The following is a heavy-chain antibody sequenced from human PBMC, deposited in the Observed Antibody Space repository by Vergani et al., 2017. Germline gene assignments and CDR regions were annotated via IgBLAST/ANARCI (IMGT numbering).Heavy chain of an antibody. CDR3: AKGNKRYQLLFDY. D-gene: IGHD2-2*01. J-gene: IGHJ4*02. CDR1: GFTFTSYA. V-gene: IGHV3-23*01. Sequence: EVQLLESGGGLLQPEGSLRLSCAASGFTFTSYAMSWVRQAPGKGLEWVSAISGSGDSTYYADSVKGRFTISRDNSKNTLYLQMNSLRAEDTAVYYCAKGNKRYQLLFDYWGQGTLVTVSS. CDR2: ISGSGDST.